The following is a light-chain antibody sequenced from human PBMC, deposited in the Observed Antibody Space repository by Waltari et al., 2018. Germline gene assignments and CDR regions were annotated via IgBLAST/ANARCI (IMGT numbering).Light chain of an antibody. CDR2: HAS. CDR3: QQYVSLPAT. V-gene: IGKV3-20*01. J-gene: IGKJ1*01. CDR1: QSISRPF. Sequence: EIMLTQSPGTLSLSPGERATISCRASQSISRPFAWYQQQPGQAHRLLISHASTRATGIPDRFSGSGSGTDFSLTISRLEPEDSAVYYCQQYVSLPATFGQGTKVEIK.